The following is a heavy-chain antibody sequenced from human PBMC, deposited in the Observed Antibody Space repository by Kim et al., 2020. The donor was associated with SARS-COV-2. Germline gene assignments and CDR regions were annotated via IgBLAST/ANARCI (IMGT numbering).Heavy chain of an antibody. CDR1: GYIFTSTW. Sequence: ASVKVSCKASGYIFTSTWMHWVRQAPGQGLEWMGIINPSGGSATYAQRFQGRVTMTRDTSTNTDYMELTSLRSEDTAVYYCARDASGTDPPPYWYFDLWGRGTLVTVSS. V-gene: IGHV1-46*01. CDR2: INPSGGSA. D-gene: IGHD3-10*01. J-gene: IGHJ2*01. CDR3: ARDASGTDPPPYWYFDL.